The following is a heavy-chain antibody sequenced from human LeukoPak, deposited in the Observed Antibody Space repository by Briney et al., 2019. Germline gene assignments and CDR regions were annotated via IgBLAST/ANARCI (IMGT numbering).Heavy chain of an antibody. CDR2: TNNSGST. D-gene: IGHD2-2*01. Sequence: TSETLSLTCTVSGGSISSCYWSWIRQPPGKGLEWIGYTNNSGSTNYNPSLKSRVTISVDTSKNQFSLKLSSVTAADTAVYYCARDPRYCSSTSCYGVYYYYYGMDVWGQGTTVTVSS. CDR1: GGSISSCY. CDR3: ARDPRYCSSTSCYGVYYYYYGMDV. J-gene: IGHJ6*02. V-gene: IGHV4-59*12.